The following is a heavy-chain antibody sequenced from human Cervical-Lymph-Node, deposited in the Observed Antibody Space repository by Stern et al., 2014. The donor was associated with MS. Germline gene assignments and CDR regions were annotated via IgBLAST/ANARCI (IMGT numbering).Heavy chain of an antibody. V-gene: IGHV3-53*01. D-gene: IGHD3-10*01. J-gene: IGHJ4*02. CDR2: LYSGGGT. CDR1: GFTGSRTY. Sequence: VQLVEPGGGLIQPGGSLRLSCTASGFTGSRTYMSWVRQAPGKGLECVSLLYSGGGTYYADSVKGRFTISRDNSKNTLYLQMDSLRAEDTAVYYCARVDSGYYGSGSYYRYWAQGTLVTVSS. CDR3: ARVDSGYYGSGSYYRY.